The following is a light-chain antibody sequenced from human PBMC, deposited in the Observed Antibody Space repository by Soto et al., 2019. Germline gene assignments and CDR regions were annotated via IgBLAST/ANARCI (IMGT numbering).Light chain of an antibody. CDR2: DAS. J-gene: IGKJ1*01. Sequence: DIQMTQSPSTLSASVGGRVTITCRASQSISSWLAWYQQKPGKAPKLLIYDASSLESGVPSRFSGSGSGTEFTLTISRLQPDDFATYYCQQYNSYSPTWTFGQGTKGDIK. V-gene: IGKV1-5*01. CDR3: QQYNSYSPTWT. CDR1: QSISSW.